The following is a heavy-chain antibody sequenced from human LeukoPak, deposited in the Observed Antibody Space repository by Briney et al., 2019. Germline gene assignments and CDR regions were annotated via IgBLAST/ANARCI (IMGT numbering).Heavy chain of an antibody. CDR2: INPNSGGT. J-gene: IGHJ4*02. V-gene: IGHV1-2*06. CDR1: GYTFTGYY. Sequence: ASVKVSCKASGYTFTGYYMHWVRQAPGQGLEWMGRINPNSGGTNYAQKFQGRVTMTRDTSISTAYMELGRLRSDDTAVYYCARSVATQWGMGGGNIDYWGQGTLVTVSS. CDR3: ARSVATQWGMGGGNIDY. D-gene: IGHD5-12*01.